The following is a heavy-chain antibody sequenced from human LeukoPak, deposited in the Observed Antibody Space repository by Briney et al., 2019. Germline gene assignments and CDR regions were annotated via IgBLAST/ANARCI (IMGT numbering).Heavy chain of an antibody. Sequence: SETLSLTCTVSGGSISSSSYFWGWIRQPPGKGLEWIGSISYSGHTYYNPSLKSRVNISLDTSNNQFSLNLSSVTATDTAVFYCARVQCLVKRIQFDSWGQGTLVTVSS. CDR1: GGSISSSSYF. D-gene: IGHD6-19*01. J-gene: IGHJ4*02. CDR2: ISYSGHT. CDR3: ARVQCLVKRIQFDS. V-gene: IGHV4-39*01.